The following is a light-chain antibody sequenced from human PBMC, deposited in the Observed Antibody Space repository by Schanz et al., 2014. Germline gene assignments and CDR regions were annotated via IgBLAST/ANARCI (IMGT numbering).Light chain of an antibody. CDR1: ASDVGGYNY. J-gene: IGLJ1*01. CDR3: SSYTSSSAYV. Sequence: QSALTQPASVSGSPGQSITISCTGTASDVGGYNYVSWYQQYPGKAPKLLIYDVSHRPSGVSNRFSGSKSGNTASLTISGLQAEDEADYYCSSYTSSSAYVFGTGTKLTVL. V-gene: IGLV2-14*01. CDR2: DVS.